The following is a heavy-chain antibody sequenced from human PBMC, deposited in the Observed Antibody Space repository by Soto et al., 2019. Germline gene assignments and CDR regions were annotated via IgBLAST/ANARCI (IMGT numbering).Heavy chain of an antibody. CDR1: GFTFSSYG. D-gene: IGHD3-22*01. V-gene: IGHV3-33*01. J-gene: IGHJ4*02. CDR2: IWYDGSNK. CDR3: ARVLPDFYDSSGSWGLFDY. Sequence: QVQLVESGGGVVQPGRSLRLSCAASGFTFSSYGMHWVRQAPGKGLEWVAVIWYDGSNKYYADSVKGRFTISRDNSKNTLYLQMNSLRAEDTAVYYCARVLPDFYDSSGSWGLFDYWGQGTLVTVSS.